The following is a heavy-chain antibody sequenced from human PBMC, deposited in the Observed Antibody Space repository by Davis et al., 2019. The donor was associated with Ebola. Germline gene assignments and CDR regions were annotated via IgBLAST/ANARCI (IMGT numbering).Heavy chain of an antibody. CDR3: AREAQLLYQFYYYYYGMDV. D-gene: IGHD2-2*02. J-gene: IGHJ6*02. CDR2: ISYDGSNK. V-gene: IGHV3-30-3*01. Sequence: GESLKISCAASGFTVSSNYMSWVRQAPGKGLEWVAVISYDGSNKYYADSVKGRFTISRDNSKNTLYLQMNSLRAEDTAVYYCAREAQLLYQFYYYYYGMDVWGQGTTVTVSS. CDR1: GFTVSSNY.